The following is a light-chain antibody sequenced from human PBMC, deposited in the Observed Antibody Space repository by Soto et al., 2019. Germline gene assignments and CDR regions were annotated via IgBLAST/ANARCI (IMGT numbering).Light chain of an antibody. J-gene: IGLJ3*02. CDR1: SRDFGSYNL. CDR3: CSYAGRRV. CDR2: EGS. V-gene: IGLV2-23*01. Sequence: QSALTQPASVSGSPGHSITISCAGTSRDFGSYNLVSWYQQHPGKAPKLMIYEGSKRLSGVSNRFSGSKSGNTASLTISGLQAEDEADYYCCSYAGRRVFGGGTKLPVL.